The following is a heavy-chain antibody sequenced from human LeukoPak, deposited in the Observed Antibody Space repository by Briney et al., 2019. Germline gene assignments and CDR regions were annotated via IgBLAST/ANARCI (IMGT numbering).Heavy chain of an antibody. CDR2: ISYDGSNK. CDR3: ARSRVYGSGELDY. D-gene: IGHD3-10*01. J-gene: IGHJ4*02. V-gene: IGHV3-30*04. CDR1: GFTFSSYA. Sequence: GGSLRLSCAASGFTFSSYAMHWVRQAPGKGLEWVAVISYDGSNKYYADSVKGRFTISRDNSKNTLYLQMNCLRAEDTAVYYCARSRVYGSGELDYWGQGTLVTISS.